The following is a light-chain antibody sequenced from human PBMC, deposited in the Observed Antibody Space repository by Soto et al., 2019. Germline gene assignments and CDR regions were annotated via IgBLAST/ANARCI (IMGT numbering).Light chain of an antibody. Sequence: EIVLTQSPGTLSLSPGERATLSCRASQSVDGTYLAWYQQKPDQSLRLLIFGASTRATDIPVRFSGSGSGTEFTLTISSLQSEDFAVYCCQQYNNWPITFGQGTRLEIK. CDR1: QSVDGTY. CDR3: QQYNNWPIT. V-gene: IGKV3-15*01. J-gene: IGKJ5*01. CDR2: GAS.